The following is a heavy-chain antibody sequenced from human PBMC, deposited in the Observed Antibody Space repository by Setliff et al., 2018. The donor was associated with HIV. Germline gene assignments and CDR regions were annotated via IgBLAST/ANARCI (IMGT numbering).Heavy chain of an antibody. Sequence: GESLKISCAASGFFFTDHSLHWVRQAPGGGLEWLSYITATGSTVSYADSVRCRFIIYRDSVRNVLYLQMKSLRVEDTAVYYCVRDQLRRPERWDFDFWGQGTLVTVSS. CDR2: ITATGSTV. CDR1: GFFFTDHS. J-gene: IGHJ4*02. V-gene: IGHV3-48*01. D-gene: IGHD1-26*01. CDR3: VRDQLRRPERWDFDF.